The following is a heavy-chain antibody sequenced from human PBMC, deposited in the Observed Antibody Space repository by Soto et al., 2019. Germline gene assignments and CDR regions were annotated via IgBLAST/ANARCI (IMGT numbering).Heavy chain of an antibody. CDR1: GFTFSSYS. J-gene: IGHJ3*02. Sequence: PGGSLRLSCAASGFTFSSYSMNWVRQAPGKGLEWVSSISSSSSYIYYADSVKGRFTISRDNAKNSLHLQMNSLRAEDTAVYYCARSGPPQAGYAFDIWGQGTMVTVSS. CDR2: ISSSSSYI. CDR3: ARSGPPQAGYAFDI. D-gene: IGHD1-26*01. V-gene: IGHV3-21*01.